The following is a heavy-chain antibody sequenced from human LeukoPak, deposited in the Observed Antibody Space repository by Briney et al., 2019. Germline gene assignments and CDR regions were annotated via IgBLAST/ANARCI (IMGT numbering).Heavy chain of an antibody. J-gene: IGHJ5*02. V-gene: IGHV4-34*01. CDR2: IYHSGST. D-gene: IGHD2-2*01. CDR1: GGSFSGYY. Sequence: SETLSLTCAVYGGSFSGYYWSWIRQPPGKGLEWIWEIYHSGSTNYNPSLKSRVTMSVDTSKNQFSLKLSSVTAADTAVYYCARSKDIVVVPAANEGWFDPWGQGTLVTVSS. CDR3: ARSKDIVVVPAANEGWFDP.